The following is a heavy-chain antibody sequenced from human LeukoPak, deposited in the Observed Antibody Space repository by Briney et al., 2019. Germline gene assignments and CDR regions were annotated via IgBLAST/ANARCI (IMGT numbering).Heavy chain of an antibody. V-gene: IGHV4-39*07. CDR3: ARAGAAAGEEDYYYMDV. CDR1: GGSISSSSYY. J-gene: IGHJ6*03. D-gene: IGHD6-13*01. CDR2: IYYSGST. Sequence: SETLSLTCTVSGGSISSSSYYWGWIRQPPGKGLEWIGSIYYSGSTYYNPSLKSRVTISVDTSKNQFSLKLSSVTAADTAVYYCARAGAAAGEEDYYYMDVWGKGTTVTVSS.